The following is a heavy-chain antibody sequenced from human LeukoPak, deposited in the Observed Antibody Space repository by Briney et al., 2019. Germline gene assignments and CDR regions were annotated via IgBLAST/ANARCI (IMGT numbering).Heavy chain of an antibody. D-gene: IGHD4-11*01. Sequence: SSETLSLTCTVSGGSISSYYWSWIRQPPGKGLEWIGEINHSGSTNYNPSLKSRVTISVDTSKNQFSLRLSSVTVADTAVYYCAREPSNKYSNYWVPWGQGTLVTVSS. J-gene: IGHJ5*02. V-gene: IGHV4-34*01. CDR1: GGSISSYY. CDR3: AREPSNKYSNYWVP. CDR2: INHSGST.